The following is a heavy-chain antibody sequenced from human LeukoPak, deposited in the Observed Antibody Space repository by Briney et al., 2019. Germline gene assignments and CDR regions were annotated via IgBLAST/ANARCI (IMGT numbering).Heavy chain of an antibody. J-gene: IGHJ4*02. D-gene: IGHD6-13*01. CDR1: GGSISSGSYY. CDR2: IYTSGGT. CDR3: ARGRYSSSWYVDF. Sequence: SETLSLTCTVSGGSISSGSYYWSWIGQPAGKELEWIGLIYTSGGTNYNPSLKSRVTISVDTSKNQFSLKLSSVTAADTAVYYCARGRYSSSWYVDFWGQGTLVTVSS. V-gene: IGHV4-61*02.